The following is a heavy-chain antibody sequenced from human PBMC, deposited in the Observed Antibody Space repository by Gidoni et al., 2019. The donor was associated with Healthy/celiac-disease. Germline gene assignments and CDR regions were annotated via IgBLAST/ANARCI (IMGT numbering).Heavy chain of an antibody. CDR2: ISGSVGST. CDR3: AKEVRDPEARFDY. Sequence: EVQLLESGGGLVQPGGSLRLSCAASGFTFSSYAMSWVRQAPGKGLEWVSAISGSVGSTYYADSAKGRFTISRDNPKNTLYLQMNSLRAEDTAVYYCAKEVRDPEARFDYWGQGTLVTVSS. V-gene: IGHV3-23*01. D-gene: IGHD3-10*01. J-gene: IGHJ4*02. CDR1: GFTFSSYA.